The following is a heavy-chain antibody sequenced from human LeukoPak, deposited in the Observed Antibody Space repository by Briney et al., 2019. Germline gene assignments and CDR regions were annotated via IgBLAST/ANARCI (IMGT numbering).Heavy chain of an antibody. Sequence: SETLSLTCTVSGGSISSYYWSWIRQHPGKGLEWIGYIYYSGSTYYNPSLKSRLTLSVDTSKNQFSLKLSSVTAADTAVYYCARATSGYNYAYNYWGQGTLVTVSS. J-gene: IGHJ4*02. CDR1: GGSISSYY. V-gene: IGHV4-59*06. D-gene: IGHD5-18*01. CDR2: IYYSGST. CDR3: ARATSGYNYAYNY.